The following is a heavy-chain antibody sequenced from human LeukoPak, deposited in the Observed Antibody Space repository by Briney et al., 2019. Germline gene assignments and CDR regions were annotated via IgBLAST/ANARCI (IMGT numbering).Heavy chain of an antibody. J-gene: IGHJ6*04. CDR1: GFTFSSYA. CDR2: ISGSGGST. CDR3: AKYYDILTGYYYGMDV. D-gene: IGHD3-9*01. Sequence: GGSLRLSCAASGFTFSSYAMSWVRQAPGKGLGWVSAISGSGGSTYYADSVKGRFTISRDNSKNTLYLQMNSLRAEDTAVYYCAKYYDILTGYYYGMDVWGKGTTVTVSS. V-gene: IGHV3-23*01.